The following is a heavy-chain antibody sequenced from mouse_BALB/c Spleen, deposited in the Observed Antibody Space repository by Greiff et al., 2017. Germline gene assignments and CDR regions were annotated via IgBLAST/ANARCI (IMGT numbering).Heavy chain of an antibody. CDR2: IDPANGNT. D-gene: IGHD1-1*01. V-gene: IGHV14-3*02. Sequence: EVRLQQSGAELVKPGASVKLSCTASGFNIKDTYMHWVKQRPEQGLEWIGRIDPANGNTKYDPKFQGKATITADTSSNTAYLQLSSLTSEDTAVYYCALITTVVGQAYWGQGTLVTVSA. CDR1: GFNIKDTY. J-gene: IGHJ3*01. CDR3: ALITTVVGQAY.